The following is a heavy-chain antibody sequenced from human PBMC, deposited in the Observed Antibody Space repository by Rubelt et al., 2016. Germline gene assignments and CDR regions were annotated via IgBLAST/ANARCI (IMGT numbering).Heavy chain of an antibody. CDR2: MSNNGGRT. J-gene: IGHJ4*02. CDR1: GFTFSSYA. CDR3: AKVSCGGDCSGRYFDY. Sequence: EVQLLESGGGLVQPGGSLRLSCAASGFTFSSYAMSWVRQAPGKGLEWVAAMSNNGGRTYFADSVKGRFTISQDNSKTTVYLQMNSLRAEDTAIYYCAKVSCGGDCSGRYFDYWAQGALVTVSS. V-gene: IGHV3-23*01. D-gene: IGHD2-21*01.